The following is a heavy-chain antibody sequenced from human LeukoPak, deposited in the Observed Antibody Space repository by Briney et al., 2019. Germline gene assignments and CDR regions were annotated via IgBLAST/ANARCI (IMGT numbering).Heavy chain of an antibody. V-gene: IGHV1-69*05. CDR2: IIPIFGTA. D-gene: IGHD3-3*01. CDR1: GGTFSSYA. J-gene: IGHJ5*02. Sequence: SVKVSCKASGGTFSSYAISWVRQAPGQGLEWKGGIIPIFGTANYAQKFQGRVTITTDESTSAAYMELSSLRSEDTAVYYCAREFGKNYDFWSGYYNWFDPWGQGTLVTVSS. CDR3: AREFGKNYDFWSGYYNWFDP.